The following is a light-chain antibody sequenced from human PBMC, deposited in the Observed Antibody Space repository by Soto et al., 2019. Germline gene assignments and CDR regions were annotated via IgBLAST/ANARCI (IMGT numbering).Light chain of an antibody. Sequence: EIVLTQSPGTLSLSPGERATLSCRASQSVSSNYLAWYQQKPGQAPRLLIYGASSRATGIPDRFSGSGSGTEFTLTISRLEPEDFAVYYCQQYGRSPWTFGQGPKVDIK. CDR1: QSVSSNY. J-gene: IGKJ1*01. CDR2: GAS. V-gene: IGKV3-20*01. CDR3: QQYGRSPWT.